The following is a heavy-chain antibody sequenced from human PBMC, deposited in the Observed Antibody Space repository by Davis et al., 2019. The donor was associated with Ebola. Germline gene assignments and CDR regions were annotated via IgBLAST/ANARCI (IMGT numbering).Heavy chain of an antibody. CDR2: ISAYNGNT. CDR1: GYTFTSYG. Sequence: AASVKVSCKASGYTFTSYGISWVRQAPGQGLEWMGWISAYNGNTNYAQKLQGRVTMTTDTSTSTAYMELRSLRSDDTAVYYCARGARHIVVVIAIRDYYYGMDVWGQGTTVTVSS. CDR3: ARGARHIVVVIAIRDYYYGMDV. J-gene: IGHJ6*02. D-gene: IGHD2-21*01. V-gene: IGHV1-18*01.